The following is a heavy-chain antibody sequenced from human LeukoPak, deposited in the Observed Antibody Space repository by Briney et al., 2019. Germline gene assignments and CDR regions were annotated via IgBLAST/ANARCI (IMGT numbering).Heavy chain of an antibody. CDR3: ACSHDYGDYGRGWFDP. CDR2: IRGSGGDT. V-gene: IGHV3-23*01. Sequence: AGGSLRLSCAASGFAFSKYAMMWVRQAPGKGLEWVSAIRGSGGDTEYADSVRGRFTISRDNAKNSLYLQMNSLRAEDTAVYYCACSHDYGDYGRGWFDPWGQGTLVTVSS. D-gene: IGHD4-17*01. CDR1: GFAFSKYA. J-gene: IGHJ5*02.